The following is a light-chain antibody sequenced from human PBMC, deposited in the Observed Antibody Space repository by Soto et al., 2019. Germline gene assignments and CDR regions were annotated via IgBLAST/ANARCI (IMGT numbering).Light chain of an antibody. CDR3: QSYDTRLGDWV. CDR2: SNY. CDR1: DSNIGAGYD. J-gene: IGLJ3*02. Sequence: QSVLTRPPSVSGAPGQTVTISCSGSDSNIGAGYDLHWYQQLPGTAPKLLIHSNYLRPSGVPDRFSASKSVTSASLAIIGLQADDEADYYCQSYDTRLGDWVFGGGTKVTVL. V-gene: IGLV1-40*01.